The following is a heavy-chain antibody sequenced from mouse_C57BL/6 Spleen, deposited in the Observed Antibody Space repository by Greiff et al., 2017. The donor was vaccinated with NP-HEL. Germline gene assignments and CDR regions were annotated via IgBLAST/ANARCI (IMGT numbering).Heavy chain of an antibody. CDR2: IDPSDSYT. J-gene: IGHJ2*01. CDR1: GYTFTSYW. CDR3: ARNLDY. Sequence: VQLQQSGAELVRPGTSVKLSCKASGYTFTSYWMHWVKQRPGQGLEWIGVIDPSDSYTNYNQKFKGKATLTVDTSSSTAYMQLSSLTSEDSAVYYCARNLDYWGQGTTLTVSS. V-gene: IGHV1-59*01.